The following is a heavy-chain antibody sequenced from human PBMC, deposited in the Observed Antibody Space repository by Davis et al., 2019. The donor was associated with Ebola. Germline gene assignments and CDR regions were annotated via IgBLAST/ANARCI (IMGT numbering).Heavy chain of an antibody. D-gene: IGHD5-18*01. J-gene: IGHJ6*04. V-gene: IGHV7-4-1*02. CDR1: GYSFTTYA. CDR2: INTNTGNP. CDR3: ARGGRGYSYGYYYYGMDV. Sequence: ASVKVSCKASGYSFTTYAMNWVRQAPGQGLEWMGWINTNTGNPTYAQGFTGRFVFSLDTSVSTAYLQISSLKAEDTAVYYCARGGRGYSYGYYYYGMDVWGKGTTVTVSS.